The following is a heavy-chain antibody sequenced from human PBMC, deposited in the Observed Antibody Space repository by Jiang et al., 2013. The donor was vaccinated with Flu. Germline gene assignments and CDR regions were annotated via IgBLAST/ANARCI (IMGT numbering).Heavy chain of an antibody. D-gene: IGHD3-22*01. V-gene: IGHV2-5*01. CDR1: GFSLSTSGVG. CDR2: IYWNDDK. Sequence: KPTQTLTLTCTFSGFSLSTSGVGVGWIRQPPGKALEWLALIYWNDDKRYSPSLKSRLTITKDTSKNQVVLTMTNMDPVDTATYYCAHRPYYYDSSGYYTDVWGQGTTVTVSS. CDR3: AHRPYYYDSSGYYTDV. J-gene: IGHJ6*02.